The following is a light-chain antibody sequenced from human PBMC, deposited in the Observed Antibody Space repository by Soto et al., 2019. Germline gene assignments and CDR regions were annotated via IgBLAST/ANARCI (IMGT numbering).Light chain of an antibody. CDR3: SSYTSSSTLI. CDR1: SSDVGGYNY. Sequence: QSALTQPASVSGSPGQSITISCSGTSSDVGGYNYVSWYQQHPGKAPKLMMYGVSNRPSGVSNRFSGSKSDNTASLTISGLQAEDEADYYCSSYTSSSTLIFGGGTKLTVL. J-gene: IGLJ2*01. V-gene: IGLV2-14*01. CDR2: GVS.